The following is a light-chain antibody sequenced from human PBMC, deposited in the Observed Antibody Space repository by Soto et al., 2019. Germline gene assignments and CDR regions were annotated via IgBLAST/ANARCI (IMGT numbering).Light chain of an antibody. CDR2: KAS. V-gene: IGKV1-5*03. J-gene: IGKJ1*01. CDR3: QQYNSYPLT. CDR1: QSISSW. Sequence: DIQMTQSPSTLSASVGDRVTITCRASQSISSWLAWYQQKPGKAPKLLIYKASSLESGVPSRFSGSGSGTEFTLTISSLQPDDFATYYCQQYNSYPLTVGQGTKVEIK.